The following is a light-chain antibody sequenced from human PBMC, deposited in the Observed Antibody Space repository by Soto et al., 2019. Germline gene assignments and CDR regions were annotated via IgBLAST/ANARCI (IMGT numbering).Light chain of an antibody. CDR3: QLYGTSPKP. J-gene: IGKJ1*01. Sequence: EIVLTQSPGTLSLSPGERATLSCRASQSVSRTYLAWYQRKPVQAPRLLIYATSSRATGIPDRFSGSGSGTDFTLTIRRLEPEDFAVYYCQLYGTSPKPFGQGTKVDNK. CDR2: ATS. CDR1: QSVSRTY. V-gene: IGKV3-20*01.